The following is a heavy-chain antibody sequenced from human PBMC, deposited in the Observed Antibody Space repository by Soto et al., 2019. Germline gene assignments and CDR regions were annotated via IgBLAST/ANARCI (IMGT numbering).Heavy chain of an antibody. D-gene: IGHD3-10*01. Sequence: EVQLVESGGGLVKPGGSLRLSCVASGFTFTTALMTWVRQAPGKGLEWVVRVKTKTDGGTTDYGAPVKGRFTISRDDLERTLYLQMISLKIEDTVVYYVTTGFPGRDYWGQGNLVTVYS. CDR1: GFTFTTAL. V-gene: IGHV3-15*01. CDR2: VKTKTDGGTT. J-gene: IGHJ4*02. CDR3: TTGFPGRDY.